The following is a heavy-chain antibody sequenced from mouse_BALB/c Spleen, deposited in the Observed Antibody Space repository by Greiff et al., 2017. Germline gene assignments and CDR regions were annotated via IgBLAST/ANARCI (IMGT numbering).Heavy chain of an antibody. CDR2: IWSGGST. J-gene: IGHJ4*01. CDR1: GFSLTSYG. V-gene: IGHV2-2*02. D-gene: IGHD2-14*01. CDR3: ARPGEVRRGTFYAMDY. Sequence: VQLVESGPGLVQPSQSLSITCTVSGFSLTSYGVHWVRQSPGKGLEWLGVIWSGGSTDYNAAFISRLSISKDNSKSQVFFKMNSLQANDTAIYYCARPGEVRRGTFYAMDYWGQGTSVTVSS.